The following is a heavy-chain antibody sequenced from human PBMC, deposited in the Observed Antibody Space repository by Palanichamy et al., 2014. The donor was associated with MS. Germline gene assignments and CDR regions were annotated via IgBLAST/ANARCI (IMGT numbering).Heavy chain of an antibody. CDR3: GKSVLRSLEWHYSWFDP. CDR2: IWYDGTNK. Sequence: QVQLVESGGGVVQPGRSLTLSCAVSGFTFSSYGMHWVRQAPGKGLEWVAVIWYDGTNKYYADSVKGRFTISRDNSKNTLYLQMNSLRAEDTAVYYCGKSVLRSLEWHYSWFDPWGQGTLVTVSS. CDR1: GFTFSSYG. V-gene: IGHV3-33*06. J-gene: IGHJ5*02. D-gene: IGHD3-3*01.